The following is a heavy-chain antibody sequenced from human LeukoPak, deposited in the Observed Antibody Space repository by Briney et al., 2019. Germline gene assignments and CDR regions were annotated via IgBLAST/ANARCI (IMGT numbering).Heavy chain of an antibody. J-gene: IGHJ4*02. Sequence: GGSLRPSCAVSGFTFSSYNMNWVRQAPGKGLEWVSSISSGSGYMYYEDSVKGRFTISRDNAKNSLYLQMNSLRAEDTAVYYCARDPAAYSSSWYLDYWGQGTLVTVSS. CDR2: ISSGSGYM. D-gene: IGHD6-13*01. CDR1: GFTFSSYN. CDR3: ARDPAAYSSSWYLDY. V-gene: IGHV3-21*01.